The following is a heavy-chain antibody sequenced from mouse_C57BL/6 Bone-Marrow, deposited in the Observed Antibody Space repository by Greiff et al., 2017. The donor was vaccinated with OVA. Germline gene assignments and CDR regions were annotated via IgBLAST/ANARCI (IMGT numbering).Heavy chain of an antibody. D-gene: IGHD1-1*01. CDR2: IDPSDSYT. Sequence: QVQLQQPGAELVMPGASVKLSCKASGYTFTSYWMHWVKQRPGQGLEWIGEIDPSDSYTNYNQKFKGKSTLTVDKSSSTAYMQLSSLTSEDSAVYYCARDPYYYGSISLYWYFDVWGTGTTVTFSS. CDR3: ARDPYYYGSISLYWYFDV. V-gene: IGHV1-69*01. CDR1: GYTFTSYW. J-gene: IGHJ1*03.